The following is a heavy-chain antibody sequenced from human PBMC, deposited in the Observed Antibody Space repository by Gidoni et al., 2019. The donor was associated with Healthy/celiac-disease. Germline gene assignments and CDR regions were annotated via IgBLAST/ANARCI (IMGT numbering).Heavy chain of an antibody. V-gene: IGHV1-46*01. J-gene: IGHJ5*02. CDR3: ARDPSLTKNYDFWSLRLNTNWFDP. Sequence: QVQLVQSGAEVKKPGASVKVSCKASGYTFTSYYMHWVRQAPGQGLEWMGIINPSGGSTSYAQKFQGRVTMTRDTSTSTVYMELSSLRSEDTAVYYCARDPSLTKNYDFWSLRLNTNWFDPWGQGTLVTVSS. CDR2: INPSGGST. D-gene: IGHD3-3*01. CDR1: GYTFTSYY.